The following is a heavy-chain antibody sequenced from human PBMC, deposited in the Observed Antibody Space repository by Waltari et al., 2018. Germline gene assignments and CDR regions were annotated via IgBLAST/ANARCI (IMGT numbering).Heavy chain of an antibody. V-gene: IGHV4-59*11. CDR3: ARGGYWYFDL. CDR1: GGSISSHY. Sequence: QVQLQESGPGLVKPSETLSLTCTVSGGSISSHYWSWIRQPPGKGLEWIGYIYYSGSTNYTPSRKRRGTISVDTSKNQCSLKLSDVTAADTAVYYCARGGYWYFDLWGRGTLVTVSS. J-gene: IGHJ2*01. CDR2: IYYSGST.